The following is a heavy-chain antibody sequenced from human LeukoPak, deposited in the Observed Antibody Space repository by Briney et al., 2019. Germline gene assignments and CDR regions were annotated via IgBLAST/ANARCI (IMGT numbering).Heavy chain of an antibody. J-gene: IGHJ6*02. D-gene: IGHD1-26*01. CDR3: ARGSGIGIVGASTAYYYGMDV. Sequence: GASVKVSCKASGGTFGSYAISWVRQAPGQGLEWMGRIIPILGIANYAQKFQGRVTITAGKSTSTAYMELSSLRSEDTAVYYCARGSGIGIVGASTAYYYGMDVWGQGTTVTVSS. V-gene: IGHV1-69*04. CDR1: GGTFGSYA. CDR2: IIPILGIA.